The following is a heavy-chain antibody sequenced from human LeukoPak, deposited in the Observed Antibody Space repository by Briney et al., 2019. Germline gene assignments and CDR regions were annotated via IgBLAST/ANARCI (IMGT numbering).Heavy chain of an antibody. J-gene: IGHJ4*02. CDR3: AKDLNYDFWSGLGN. Sequence: GGSLRLSCAVSGFTFSSYGMHWVRQAPGKGLEWMAVISDDGTNKYYADSVKGRFTISRDNSKNALYLQMNSLRAEDTAVYYCAKDLNYDFWSGLGNWGQGTLVTVSS. V-gene: IGHV3-30*18. D-gene: IGHD3-3*01. CDR2: ISDDGTNK. CDR1: GFTFSSYG.